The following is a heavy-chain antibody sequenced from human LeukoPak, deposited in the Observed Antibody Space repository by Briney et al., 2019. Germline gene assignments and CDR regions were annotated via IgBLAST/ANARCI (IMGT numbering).Heavy chain of an antibody. CDR2: IYYSGST. J-gene: IGHJ1*01. V-gene: IGHV4-59*08. CDR1: GGSINSYY. CDR3: ARHKGYCSSTSCYTPGYFQH. D-gene: IGHD2-2*02. Sequence: SETLSLTCTVSGGSINSYYWSWIRQPPGKGLEWIGYIYYSGSTNYNPSLKSRVTVSVDMSKNQFSLKLSSATAADTAVYYCARHKGYCSSTSCYTPGYFQHWGQGTLVTVSS.